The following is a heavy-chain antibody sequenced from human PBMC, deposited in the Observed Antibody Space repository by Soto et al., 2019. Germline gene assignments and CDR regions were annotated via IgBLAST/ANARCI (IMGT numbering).Heavy chain of an antibody. CDR1: GGSISSGGYY. Sequence: SETLSLTCTVSGGSISSGGYYWSWIRQHPGKGLEWIGYIYYSGSTYYNPSLKSRVTISVDTSKNQFSLKLSSVTAADTAVYYCAREFHQWTFDYWGQGTLVTVSS. CDR2: IYYSGST. D-gene: IGHD2-21*01. J-gene: IGHJ4*02. V-gene: IGHV4-31*03. CDR3: AREFHQWTFDY.